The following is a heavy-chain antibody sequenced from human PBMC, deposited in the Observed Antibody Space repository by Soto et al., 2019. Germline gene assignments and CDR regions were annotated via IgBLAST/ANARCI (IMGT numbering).Heavy chain of an antibody. J-gene: IGHJ6*02. CDR3: ANQKIRFSVAGTLYGLGV. V-gene: IGHV3-48*02. D-gene: IGHD6-19*01. Sequence: GSLRLSCEASGFVFSTYSMNWVRQAPGKGLEWISYISSTSGTIYYADSVKGRFTIFRDNAKNSLFLQMNGLRDDDTAVYYCANQKIRFSVAGTLYGLGVWGQGTTVTVSS. CDR2: ISSTSGTI. CDR1: GFVFSTYS.